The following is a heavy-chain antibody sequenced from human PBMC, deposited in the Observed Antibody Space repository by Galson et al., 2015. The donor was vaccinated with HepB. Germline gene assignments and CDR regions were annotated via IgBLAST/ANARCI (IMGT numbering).Heavy chain of an antibody. Sequence: SLRLSCAASGFTFSSYGMHWVRQAPGKGLEWVAAISYDGSNKYYADSVKGRFTISRDNSKNTLYLQMNSLRAEDTAVYYCARDRSGISSGSCLGYWGQGTLVTVSS. CDR3: ARDRSGISSGSCLGY. CDR1: GFTFSSYG. CDR2: ISYDGSNK. J-gene: IGHJ4*02. V-gene: IGHV3-30*03. D-gene: IGHD3-22*01.